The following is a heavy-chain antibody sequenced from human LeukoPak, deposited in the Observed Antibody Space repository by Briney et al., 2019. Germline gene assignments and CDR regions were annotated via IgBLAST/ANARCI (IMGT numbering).Heavy chain of an antibody. D-gene: IGHD6-13*01. CDR3: VSSTGQQFIPYDY. V-gene: IGHV3-66*02. CDR1: GINVTTNY. Sequence: PGGSLRLSCAASGINVTTNYITWIRQAPGKGLEWVSLIYGDNAAYYAESVRGRFIISRDNLKNTLFLQMNSLRPEDTALYYCVSSTGQQFIPYDYWGHGTHVTVSS. J-gene: IGHJ4*01. CDR2: IYGDNAA.